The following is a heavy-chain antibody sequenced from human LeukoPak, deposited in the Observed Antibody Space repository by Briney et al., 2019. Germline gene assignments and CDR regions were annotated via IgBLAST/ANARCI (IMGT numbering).Heavy chain of an antibody. D-gene: IGHD6-19*01. CDR3: ARDAEYRSGWFDY. J-gene: IGHJ4*02. CDR2: ISGYSGNT. CDR1: GYIFTNYG. Sequence: ASVKVSCKASGYIFTNYGISWVRQAPGQGLEWVGWISGYSGNTNYAQSLQGRVTMTTDTSSSTAYMELRSLRSDDTAVYYCARDAEYRSGWFDYWGQGTLVTVSS. V-gene: IGHV1-18*01.